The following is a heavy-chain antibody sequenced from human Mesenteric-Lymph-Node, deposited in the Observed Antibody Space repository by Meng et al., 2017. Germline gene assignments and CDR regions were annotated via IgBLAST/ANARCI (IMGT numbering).Heavy chain of an antibody. CDR1: GGTFSSYA. D-gene: IGHD3-22*01. CDR2: IIPIFGTA. CDR3: ARERTSYYYDNPPLDAFDI. Sequence: SVKVSCKASGGTFSSYAISWVRQAPGQGLEWMGGIIPIFGTANYAQKFQGRVTITTDESTSTAYMELSSLRSEDTAVYYCARERTSYYYDNPPLDAFDIWGQGTMVTVSS. V-gene: IGHV1-69*05. J-gene: IGHJ3*02.